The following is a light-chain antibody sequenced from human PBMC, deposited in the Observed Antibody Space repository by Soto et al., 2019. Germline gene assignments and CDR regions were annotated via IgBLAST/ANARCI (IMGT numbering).Light chain of an antibody. V-gene: IGKV3-15*01. Sequence: DIVLTQSPATLSVSPGEGATLSCRASQSVSSNFAWYQQKPGQAPRLLIYDASTRATGIPARFTGSGSGTEFTLTVSSLQSEDFAVYYCQQYNNWPPWTFGQGTKV. CDR3: QQYNNWPPWT. J-gene: IGKJ1*01. CDR2: DAS. CDR1: QSVSSN.